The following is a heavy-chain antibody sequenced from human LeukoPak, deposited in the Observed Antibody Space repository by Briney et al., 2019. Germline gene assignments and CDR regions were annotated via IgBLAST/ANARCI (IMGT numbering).Heavy chain of an antibody. V-gene: IGHV4-61*01. CDR3: ARSWSSGWFFDY. CDR1: GGSVSSGSFY. Sequence: SATLSLPCTVSGGSVSSGSFYWRWIRQPPGKGLEWIGYIYYSGSTDYNPSLKSRVTISVDTSKNQFSLKLSSVTAADAAVYFCARSWSSGWFFDYWGQGTLVTVSS. D-gene: IGHD6-19*01. CDR2: IYYSGST. J-gene: IGHJ4*02.